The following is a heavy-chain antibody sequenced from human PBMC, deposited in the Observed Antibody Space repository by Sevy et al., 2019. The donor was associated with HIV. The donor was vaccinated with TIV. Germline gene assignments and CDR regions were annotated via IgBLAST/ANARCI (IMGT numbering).Heavy chain of an antibody. D-gene: IGHD3-9*01. V-gene: IGHV3-7*01. CDR2: IKEDGSQK. CDR1: GFSFSKYW. J-gene: IGHJ4*02. Sequence: GGSLRLSCAASGFSFSKYWMSWVRQAPGTGLEWVANIKEDGSQKNYLESVKGRFTISRDNAKNLLYLQMNNLRADDTAVYYCARDPDILSGYPSHYFDYWGQGTLVTVSS. CDR3: ARDPDILSGYPSHYFDY.